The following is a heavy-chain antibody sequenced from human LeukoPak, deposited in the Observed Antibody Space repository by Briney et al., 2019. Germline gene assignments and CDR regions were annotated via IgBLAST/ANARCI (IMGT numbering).Heavy chain of an antibody. CDR2: IWYDGSNK. Sequence: GGSLRLSCAASGFTFSSYGMHWVRQAPGKGLEWVAVIWYDGSNKYYADSVKGRFTISRDNSKNTLYLQMNSLRAEDTAVYYCARDQGRFLEWLSMSGILDYWGQGTLVTVSS. CDR1: GFTFSSYG. V-gene: IGHV3-33*01. CDR3: ARDQGRFLEWLSMSGILDY. D-gene: IGHD3-3*01. J-gene: IGHJ4*02.